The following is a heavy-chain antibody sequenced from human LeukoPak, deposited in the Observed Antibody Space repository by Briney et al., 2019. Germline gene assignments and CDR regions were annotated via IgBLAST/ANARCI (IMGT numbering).Heavy chain of an antibody. CDR1: GYTFTGYY. J-gene: IGHJ5*02. D-gene: IGHD6-6*01. CDR3: ARDIYSSSVGWFDP. V-gene: IGHV1-2*02. Sequence: ASVKVSCKASGYTFTGYYMHWVRQAPGQGLEWMGWINPNSGGTNYAQKFQGRVTMTRDTSISTAYMELSRLRSDDTAVYYCARDIYSSSVGWFDPWGQGTLVTVSS. CDR2: INPNSGGT.